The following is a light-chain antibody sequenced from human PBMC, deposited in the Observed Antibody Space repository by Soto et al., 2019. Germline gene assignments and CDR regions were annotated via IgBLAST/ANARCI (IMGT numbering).Light chain of an antibody. V-gene: IGLV2-14*01. J-gene: IGLJ1*01. CDR1: SSDVGDYNY. CDR2: EVS. Sequence: QSVLTQPASVSGSPGQSITISCTGTSSDVGDYNYVSWYQHHPGKAPKLMIYEVSNRPSGVSNRLSGSKSGNTASLTISGLQAEDEADYYCSSYTSSSTHYVFGTGTKVTVL. CDR3: SSYTSSSTHYV.